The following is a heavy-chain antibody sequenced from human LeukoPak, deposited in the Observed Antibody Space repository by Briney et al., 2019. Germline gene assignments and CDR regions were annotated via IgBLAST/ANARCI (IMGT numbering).Heavy chain of an antibody. CDR2: IIPIFGTA. CDR3: ARGIHGSAVAPYYFDY. D-gene: IGHD6-19*01. V-gene: IGHV1-69*05. Sequence: GASVKVSCKASGGTFSSYAISWVRQAPGQGLEWMGGIIPIFGTANYAQKFQGRVTITTDESTSTAYMELSSLRSEDTAVYYCARGIHGSAVAPYYFDYWGQGTLVTVSS. CDR1: GGTFSSYA. J-gene: IGHJ4*02.